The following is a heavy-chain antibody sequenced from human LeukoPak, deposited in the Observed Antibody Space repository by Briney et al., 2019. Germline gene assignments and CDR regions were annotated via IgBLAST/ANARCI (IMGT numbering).Heavy chain of an antibody. Sequence: ESLKISCKGSGYSFTTYWIGWVHQMPGRGLEWMGIIYPGDSDTRYSPSFQGQVTISADKSISTAYLQWSSLKASDTAMYYCARQFRDSSGYYSYYFDYWGQGTLVTVSS. CDR2: IYPGDSDT. V-gene: IGHV5-51*07. CDR1: GYSFTTYW. J-gene: IGHJ4*02. D-gene: IGHD3-22*01. CDR3: ARQFRDSSGYYSYYFDY.